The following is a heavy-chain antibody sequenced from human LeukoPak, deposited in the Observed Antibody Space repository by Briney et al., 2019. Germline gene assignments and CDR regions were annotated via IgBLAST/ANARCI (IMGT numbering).Heavy chain of an antibody. CDR3: ARTYCSGGSCYLFDY. D-gene: IGHD2-15*01. V-gene: IGHV3-7*01. CDR1: GFTFSSYW. J-gene: IGHJ4*02. CDR2: IKQDGSEK. Sequence: GGSLRLSCAASGFTFSSYWMSWVRQAPGKGLEWVANIKQDGSEKYYVDSVKGRFTISRDNAKNSLYLQMNSLRAEDTAVYYCARTYCSGGSCYLFDYWGQGTLVTVSS.